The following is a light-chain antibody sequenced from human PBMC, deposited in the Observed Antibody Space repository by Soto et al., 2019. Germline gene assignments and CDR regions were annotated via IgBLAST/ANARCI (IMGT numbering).Light chain of an antibody. CDR2: EVN. CDR1: SSDIGGYKY. V-gene: IGLV2-14*01. J-gene: IGLJ1*01. CDR3: SSYRSGSTKI. Sequence: QSALTQPASVSGSPGQSITISCTGPSSDIGGYKYVSWYQQYPGKAPKLMIYEVNYRPSGVSNRFSGSKSGNTASLTISGLQAEDEADYYCSSYRSGSTKIFGSGTKVTVL.